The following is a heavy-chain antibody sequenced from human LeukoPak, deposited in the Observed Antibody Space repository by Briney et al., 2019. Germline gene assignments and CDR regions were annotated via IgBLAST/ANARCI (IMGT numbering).Heavy chain of an antibody. CDR2: INHSGST. V-gene: IGHV4-34*01. CDR3: ARKRGGLRFLEWSNWFDP. D-gene: IGHD3-3*01. Sequence: SETLSLTCAVYGGSFSGYYWSWIRQPPGKGLEWIGEINHSGSTNYNPSLKSRATISVDTSKNQFSLKLSSVTAADTAVYYCARKRGGLRFLEWSNWFDPWGQGTLVTVSS. CDR1: GGSFSGYY. J-gene: IGHJ5*02.